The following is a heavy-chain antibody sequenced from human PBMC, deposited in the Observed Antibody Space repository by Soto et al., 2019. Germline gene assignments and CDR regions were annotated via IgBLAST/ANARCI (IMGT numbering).Heavy chain of an antibody. CDR1: GYTFTSYY. J-gene: IGHJ4*02. CDR2: INPSGGST. CDR3: ARAAPMTTVTKGILDY. D-gene: IGHD4-4*01. V-gene: IGHV1-46*03. Sequence: ASVKVSCKASGYTFTSYYMHWVRQAPGQGLEWMGIINPSGGSTSYAQKFQGRVTMTRDTSTSTVYMELSSLRSEDTAVYYCARAAPMTTVTKGILDYWGQGTLVTVSS.